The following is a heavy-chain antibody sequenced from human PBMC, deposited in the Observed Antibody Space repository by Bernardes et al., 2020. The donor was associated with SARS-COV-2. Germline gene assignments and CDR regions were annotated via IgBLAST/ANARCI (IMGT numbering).Heavy chain of an antibody. CDR3: AKPTVACVQLTPGFDY. D-gene: IGHD5-18*01. J-gene: IGHJ4*02. Sequence: GGSLRLSCAASGLTFSDYSMPWVRQAPGKGLEWVAIIGHDGSYKYNADSVKGRFTISRDNSTNTLYLQVNSLRPEATAVYYCAKPTVACVQLTPGFDYWGQGTLVTVSS. CDR1: GLTFSDYS. CDR2: IGHDGSYK. V-gene: IGHV3-30-3*02.